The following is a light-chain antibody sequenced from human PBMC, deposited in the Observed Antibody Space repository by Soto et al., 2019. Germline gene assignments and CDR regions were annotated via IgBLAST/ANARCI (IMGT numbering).Light chain of an antibody. CDR3: QQTYSTPYT. CDR1: QRITTY. Sequence: IQMTQSPSSLSASVGDRVTITCRASQRITTYLNWYQQKPGNAPKLLITTLCTLQRGVPSRFSGSGSGTDFTLTITSLQREDFATYFCQQTYSTPYTFGQGTKLEVK. V-gene: IGKV1-39*01. CDR2: TLC. J-gene: IGKJ2*01.